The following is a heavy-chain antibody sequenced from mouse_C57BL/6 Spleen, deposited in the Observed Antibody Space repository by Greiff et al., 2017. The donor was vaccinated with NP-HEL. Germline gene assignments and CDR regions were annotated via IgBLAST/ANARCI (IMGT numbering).Heavy chain of an antibody. J-gene: IGHJ2*01. CDR1: GFSLTSYG. D-gene: IGHD6-1*01. Sequence: VQLQQSGPGLVQPSPSLSITCTVSGFSLTSYGVHWVSQSPGQGLEWLGVIWSGGSTDYNAAFMSRLSITKDNSKSQVFFKMNSLQADDAAIYYCAKNSLPSDDFDYWGQGTTLTVSS. CDR3: AKNSLPSDDFDY. CDR2: IWSGGST. V-gene: IGHV2-5*01.